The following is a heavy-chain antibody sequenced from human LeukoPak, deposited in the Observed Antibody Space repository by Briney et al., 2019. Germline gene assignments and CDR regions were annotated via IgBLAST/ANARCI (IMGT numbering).Heavy chain of an antibody. V-gene: IGHV3-23*01. Sequence: GGSLRLSCAVSGFTFSNSAMTWVRQAPGKGLKWVSGISGTGSGTYYADSVKGRFTISRDNSKNILYLQMNSLRAEDTAVYYCATYSSSNGREFQYWGQGTLVTVSS. J-gene: IGHJ1*01. D-gene: IGHD2-2*01. CDR3: ATYSSSNGREFQY. CDR2: ISGTGSGT. CDR1: GFTFSNSA.